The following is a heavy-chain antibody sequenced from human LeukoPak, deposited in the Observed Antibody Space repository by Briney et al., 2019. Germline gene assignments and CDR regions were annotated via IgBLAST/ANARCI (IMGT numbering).Heavy chain of an antibody. Sequence: GASVKVSCKASGGTFSSYAISWVRQAPGQGLEWMGGIIPIFGTANYARKFQGRVTVTTDESTSTAYMKLSSLRSEDTAVYYCARGVRGWYFFDYWGQGTLVTVSS. CDR2: IIPIFGTA. CDR3: ARGVRGWYFFDY. CDR1: GGTFSSYA. V-gene: IGHV1-69*05. D-gene: IGHD6-19*01. J-gene: IGHJ4*02.